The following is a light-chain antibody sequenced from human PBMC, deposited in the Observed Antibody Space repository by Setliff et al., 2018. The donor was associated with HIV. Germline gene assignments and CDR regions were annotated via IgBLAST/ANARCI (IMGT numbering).Light chain of an antibody. Sequence: QSVLTQPASVSGSPGQTITISCTGTSSDVGGFNYVSWYQQHPGKAPKLMISAVSNRPSGVSNRFSGSKSGNTASLTISGLQAEDEADYYCSSYTTSILFGGGTKVTVL. CDR2: AVS. J-gene: IGLJ2*01. CDR1: SSDVGGFNY. CDR3: SSYTTSIL. V-gene: IGLV2-14*03.